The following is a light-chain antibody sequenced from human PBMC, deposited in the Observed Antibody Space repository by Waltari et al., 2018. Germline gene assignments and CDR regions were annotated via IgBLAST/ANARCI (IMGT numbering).Light chain of an antibody. CDR1: RSNIESNY. CDR3: AAWDDSLSAVF. J-gene: IGLJ2*01. V-gene: IGLV1-47*01. Sequence: QSVLTQPPSASGTPGQRVTISCSGGRSNIESNYVFWFRQLPGKTPQLLIYRDYQRPFGVPARFSGSKSGATASLAISGLRSEDEAYYFCAAWDDSLSAVFFGGGTRLTVL. CDR2: RDY.